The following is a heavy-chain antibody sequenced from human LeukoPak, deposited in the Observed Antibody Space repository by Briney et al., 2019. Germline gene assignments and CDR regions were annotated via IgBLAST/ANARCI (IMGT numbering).Heavy chain of an antibody. CDR3: ARLGAASSGWPESFDY. CDR2: IKRDGSEK. CDR1: GFTFNSYW. V-gene: IGHV3-7*03. Sequence: GGSLRLSCAASGFTFNSYWLNWVRQAPGKGMEWVGNIKRDGSEKYYVDSVKGRFTISRDNAKNSPDLQMNSLRVEDTAVYYCARLGAASSGWPESFDYWGQGTLVTVSS. J-gene: IGHJ4*02. D-gene: IGHD6-19*01.